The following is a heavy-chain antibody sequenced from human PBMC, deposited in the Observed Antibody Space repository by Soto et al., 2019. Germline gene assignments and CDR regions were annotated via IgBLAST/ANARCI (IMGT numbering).Heavy chain of an antibody. CDR3: AKDEWGFGSFDY. CDR1: GFTFSSYG. CDR2: ISYDGSNK. J-gene: IGHJ4*02. Sequence: PGGSLRLSCAASGFTFSSYGMHWVRQAPGKGLEWVAVISYDGSNKYYADSVKGRFTISRDNSKNTLYLQMNSLRAEDTAVYYCAKDEWGFGSFDYWGQGTLVTVSS. V-gene: IGHV3-30*18. D-gene: IGHD3-10*01.